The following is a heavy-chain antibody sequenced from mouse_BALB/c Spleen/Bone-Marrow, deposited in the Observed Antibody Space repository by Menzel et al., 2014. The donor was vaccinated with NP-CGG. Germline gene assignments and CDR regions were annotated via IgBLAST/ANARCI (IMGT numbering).Heavy chain of an antibody. CDR1: GFTFSSYA. Sequence: EVLLAESGGGLVKSGGSLKLSCAASGFTFSSYAMSWVRQTPEKRLEWVATISSGGSYTYYPDSVKGRFTISRDNAKNTLYLQMSSLRSEDTAMYYCARPRFAYWGQGTLVTVSA. CDR2: ISSGGSYT. V-gene: IGHV5-9-3*01. CDR3: ARPRFAY. J-gene: IGHJ3*01.